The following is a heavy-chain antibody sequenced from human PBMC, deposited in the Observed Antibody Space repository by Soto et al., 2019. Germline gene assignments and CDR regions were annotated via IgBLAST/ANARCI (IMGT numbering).Heavy chain of an antibody. V-gene: IGHV4-31*03. CDR1: GGSISSGGYY. CDR3: ARGSEDGPSYDFWSGYYFPDY. J-gene: IGHJ4*02. Sequence: PSETLSLTCTVSGGSISSGGYYWSWIRQHPGKGLEWIGYIYYSGSTYYNPSLKSRVTISVDTSKNQFSLKLSSVTAADTAVYYCARGSEDGPSYDFWSGYYFPDYWGQGTLVTVSS. CDR2: IYYSGST. D-gene: IGHD3-3*01.